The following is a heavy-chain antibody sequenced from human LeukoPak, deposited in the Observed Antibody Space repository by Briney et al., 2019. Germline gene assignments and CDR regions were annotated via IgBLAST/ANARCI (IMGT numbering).Heavy chain of an antibody. D-gene: IGHD6-25*01. Sequence: PSETLSLTCTVSGGSISSYYWSWIRQPPGKGLEWIAYIYHTGSTNYNPSLSSRVTITIDTAKNQFTLKLTSVTAADTAVYYCARRGRNSSGWQDYLWGQGTLVTVSS. CDR1: GGSISSYY. CDR2: IYHTGST. CDR3: ARRGRNSSGWQDYL. V-gene: IGHV4-59*01. J-gene: IGHJ4*02.